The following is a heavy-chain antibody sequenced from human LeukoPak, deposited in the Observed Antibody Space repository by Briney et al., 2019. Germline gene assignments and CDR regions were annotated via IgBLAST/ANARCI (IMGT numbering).Heavy chain of an antibody. Sequence: SVKVSCKASGGTFSSYAISWVRQAPGQGLEWMGRIIPIFGTANYAQKFQGRVTITTDESTSTAYMELSSLRSEDTAVHYCAGEINDYGEGWGQGTLVTVSS. J-gene: IGHJ4*02. CDR3: AGEINDYGEG. V-gene: IGHV1-69*05. D-gene: IGHD4-17*01. CDR1: GGTFSSYA. CDR2: IIPIFGTA.